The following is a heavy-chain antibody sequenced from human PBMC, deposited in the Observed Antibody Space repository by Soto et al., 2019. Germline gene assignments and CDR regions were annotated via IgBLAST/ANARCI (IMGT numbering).Heavy chain of an antibody. Sequence: LGESLKISCKGSGYSLTSYWIGWVRQMPGKGLEWMGIIYPGDSDTRYSPSFQGQVTISADKSISTAYLQWSSLKASDTAMYYCAREANVYDFWSGYYTRHYYYGMDVWGQGTTVTVSS. D-gene: IGHD3-3*01. J-gene: IGHJ6*02. V-gene: IGHV5-51*01. CDR2: IYPGDSDT. CDR1: GYSLTSYW. CDR3: AREANVYDFWSGYYTRHYYYGMDV.